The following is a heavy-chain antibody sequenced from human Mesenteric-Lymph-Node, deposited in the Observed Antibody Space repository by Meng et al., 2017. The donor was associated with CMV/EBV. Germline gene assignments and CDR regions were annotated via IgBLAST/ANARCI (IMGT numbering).Heavy chain of an antibody. CDR2: VSPTGSSI. D-gene: IGHD4-23*01. J-gene: IGHJ3*02. V-gene: IGHV3-48*03. Sequence: GGPLRLSCAASGFTFSSYEMNWVRQAPGKGLEWVSYVSPTGSSIYYADSVKGRFTISRDNAKNSLYLQMNSLRAEDTAVYYCARGAVATLIRNTFDIWGQGTMVTVSS. CDR1: GFTFSSYE. CDR3: ARGAVATLIRNTFDI.